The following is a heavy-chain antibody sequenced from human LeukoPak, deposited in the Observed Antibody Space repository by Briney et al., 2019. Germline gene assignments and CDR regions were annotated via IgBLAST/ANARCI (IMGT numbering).Heavy chain of an antibody. J-gene: IGHJ4*02. CDR3: ARDPYRLGELSPDY. D-gene: IGHD3-16*02. CDR2: VSGSGGDT. CDR1: GFTFTTYA. V-gene: IGHV3-23*01. Sequence: GGSLRLSCAASGFTFTTYAMSWVRQAPGKGLEWVSSVSGSGGDTSYADSVKGRFTISRDNSKNTLYLQMNSLRAEDTAVYYCARDPYRLGELSPDYWGQGTLVTVSS.